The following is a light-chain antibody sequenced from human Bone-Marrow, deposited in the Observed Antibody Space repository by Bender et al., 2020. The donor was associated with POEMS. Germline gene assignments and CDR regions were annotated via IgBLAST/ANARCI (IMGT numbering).Light chain of an antibody. CDR3: AVWDDSLNGWV. CDR2: SSH. CDR1: SSNIGAHA. Sequence: QSVLTQPPSASGTPGQRVTISCSGGSSNIGAHAVNWYQHLPGPAPKLLIYSSHRRPSEVLDRFSGSRSGTSASLAISGLQSEDEADYYCAVWDDSLNGWVFGGGTKLTVL. J-gene: IGLJ3*02. V-gene: IGLV1-44*01.